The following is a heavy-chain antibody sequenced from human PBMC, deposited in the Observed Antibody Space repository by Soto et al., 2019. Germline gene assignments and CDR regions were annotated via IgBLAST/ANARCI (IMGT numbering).Heavy chain of an antibody. CDR2: IYYNGNT. J-gene: IGHJ4*02. D-gene: IGHD4-4*01. Sequence: SETLSLTCTVSGGSISSYYWSWIRQPPGKGLEWIGYIYYNGNTYYNPSLQSRVTISVDTSKNQFSLKLTSATAADTAVYYCARRVTRPERFDYWGQGALVTVSS. CDR1: GGSISSYY. V-gene: IGHV4-59*04. CDR3: ARRVTRPERFDY.